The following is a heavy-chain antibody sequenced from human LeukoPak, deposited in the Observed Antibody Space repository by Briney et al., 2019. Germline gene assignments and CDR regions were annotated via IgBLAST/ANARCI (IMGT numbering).Heavy chain of an antibody. CDR3: ARGYCSSTSCYRDYYNYYMDV. V-gene: IGHV1-24*01. CDR2: FDPEDGET. Sequence: ASVKVSCKVSGYTLTELSMHWVRQAPGKGLEWMGGFDPEDGETIYAQKFQGRVTITADESTSTAYMELSSLRSEDTAVYYCARGYCSSTSCYRDYYNYYMDVWGKGTTVTVSS. J-gene: IGHJ6*03. D-gene: IGHD2-2*02. CDR1: GYTLTELS.